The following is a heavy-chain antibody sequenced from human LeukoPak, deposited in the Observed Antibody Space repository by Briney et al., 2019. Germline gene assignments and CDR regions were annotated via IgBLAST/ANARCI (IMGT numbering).Heavy chain of an antibody. CDR2: ISAYNGNT. V-gene: IGHV1-18*01. CDR3: ARDTGSPTNWFDT. J-gene: IGHJ5*02. CDR1: GYTFTSYG. D-gene: IGHD1-14*01. Sequence: ASVKVSCKASGYTFTSYGISWVRQAPGQGLEWMGWISAYNGNTNYAQKFQGRVTMTRDTPISTAYMELSRLRSDDTAVYYCARDTGSPTNWFDTWGQGTLVTVSS.